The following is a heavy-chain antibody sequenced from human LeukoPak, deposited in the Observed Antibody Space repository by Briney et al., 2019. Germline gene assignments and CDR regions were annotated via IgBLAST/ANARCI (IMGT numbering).Heavy chain of an antibody. CDR3: ASLGGWLRTGMDV. D-gene: IGHD5-12*01. J-gene: IGHJ6*02. V-gene: IGHV3-48*04. CDR1: GFTFSDYT. CDR2: ITTSSTTI. Sequence: GGSLRLSCAASGFTFSDYTMNWVRQAPGKGVEWVSYITTSSTTIYYADSVKGRFTISRDNAKNSLYLQMNSLRAEDTAVYYCASLGGWLRTGMDVWGQGTTVTVSS.